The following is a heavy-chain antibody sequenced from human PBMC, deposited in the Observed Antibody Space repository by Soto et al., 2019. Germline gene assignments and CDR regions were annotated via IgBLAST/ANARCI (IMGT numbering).Heavy chain of an antibody. D-gene: IGHD5-18*01. CDR3: ARGPGTGYSYGTDGFYYYYGMDV. CDR2: ISAYNGNT. J-gene: IGHJ6*02. V-gene: IGHV1-18*01. CDR1: GYTFTSYG. Sequence: ASGKVSCKASGYTFTSYGISGVRQAPGQGLEWMGWISAYNGNTNYAQKLQGRVTMTTDTSTSTAYMELRSLRSDDTAVYYCARGPGTGYSYGTDGFYYYYGMDVWGQGTTVTVSS.